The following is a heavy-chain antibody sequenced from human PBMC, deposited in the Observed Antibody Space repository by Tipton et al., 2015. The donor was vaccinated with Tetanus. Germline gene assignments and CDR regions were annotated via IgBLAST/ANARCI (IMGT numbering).Heavy chain of an antibody. CDR2: IWYDGSNK. CDR1: GFTFSSYG. Sequence: SLRLSCAASGFTFSSYGMHWVRQAPGKGLEWVAVIWYDGSNKYYADSVKGRFTISRDNSKNTLYLQMNSLRAEDTAVYYCARQDRGGDGYNSGELDYWGQGTLVTVSS. D-gene: IGHD5-24*01. J-gene: IGHJ4*02. V-gene: IGHV3-33*01. CDR3: ARQDRGGDGYNSGELDY.